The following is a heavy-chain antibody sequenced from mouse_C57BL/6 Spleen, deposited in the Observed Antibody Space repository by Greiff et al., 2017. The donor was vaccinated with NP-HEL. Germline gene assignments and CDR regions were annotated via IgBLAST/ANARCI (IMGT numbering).Heavy chain of an antibody. V-gene: IGHV1-26*01. CDR2: INPNNGGT. Sequence: EVQLQQSGPELVKPGASVKISCKASGYTFTDYYMNWVKQSHGKSLEWIGDINPNNGGTSYNQKFKGKATLTVDKSSSTAYMELRSLTSEDSAVYYCAVWDVGFAYWGQGTLVTVSA. CDR1: GYTFTDYY. D-gene: IGHD4-1*01. CDR3: AVWDVGFAY. J-gene: IGHJ3*01.